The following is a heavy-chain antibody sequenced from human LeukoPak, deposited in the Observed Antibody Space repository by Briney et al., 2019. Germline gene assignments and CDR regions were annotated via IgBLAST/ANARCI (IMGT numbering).Heavy chain of an antibody. J-gene: IGHJ5*02. D-gene: IGHD2-15*01. CDR2: IYGVGST. V-gene: IGHV3-53*01. CDR3: AREGVYCSGGSCYSDHNWFDP. CDR1: GFTVSSNY. Sequence: PGGSLRLSCAASGFTVSSNYMSWVRQAPGKGLEWVSVIYGVGSTYYADSVKGRFTISRDNSKNTLYLQMNSLRAEDTAVYYCAREGVYCSGGSCYSDHNWFDPWGQGTLVTVSS.